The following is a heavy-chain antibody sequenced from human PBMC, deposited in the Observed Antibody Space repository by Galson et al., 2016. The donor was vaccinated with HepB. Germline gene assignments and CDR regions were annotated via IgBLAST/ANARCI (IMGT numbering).Heavy chain of an antibody. J-gene: IGHJ5*02. CDR1: GGPFNNYA. Sequence: SVKVSCKASGGPFNNYAFSWLRQAPGQGLGWMGGIIPMLGKPNYAQKFQGRFTLSADKSTNTLYMDLSSLTSEDTAIYYCARAGGAPFRENWFDPWGQGTLITVSS. CDR2: IIPMLGKP. V-gene: IGHV1-69*06. D-gene: IGHD3-10*01. CDR3: ARAGGAPFRENWFDP.